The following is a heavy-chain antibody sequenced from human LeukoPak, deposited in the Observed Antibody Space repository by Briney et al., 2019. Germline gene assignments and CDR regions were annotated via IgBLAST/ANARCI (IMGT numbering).Heavy chain of an antibody. CDR3: ARGTGYCSSTSCPQNFDY. Sequence: PSETLSLTCAVYGGSFSGYYWSWIRQPPGKGLEWIGEINHSGSTNYNPSLKSRVTISVDTSKNQFSLKLSSVTAADTAVYYCARGTGYCSSTSCPQNFDYWGQGTLVTVSS. V-gene: IGHV4-34*01. CDR2: INHSGST. J-gene: IGHJ4*02. D-gene: IGHD2-2*01. CDR1: GGSFSGYY.